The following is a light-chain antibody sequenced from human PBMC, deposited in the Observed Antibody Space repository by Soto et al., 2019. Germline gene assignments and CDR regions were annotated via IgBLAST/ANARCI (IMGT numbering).Light chain of an antibody. J-gene: IGKJ5*01. CDR3: QQYNNWLT. CDR2: GAS. Sequence: EIVMTQSPATLSVSPGERATLSCRASQSVSSNLAWYQQKPGQAPRLLIYGASTRATGIPARFSGSGSGTEFTLTISSLQSEDFAVDYCQQYNNWLTFGQGTRLEIK. CDR1: QSVSSN. V-gene: IGKV3-15*01.